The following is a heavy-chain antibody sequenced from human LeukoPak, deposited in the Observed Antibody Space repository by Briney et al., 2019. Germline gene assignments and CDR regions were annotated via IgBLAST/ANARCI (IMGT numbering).Heavy chain of an antibody. V-gene: IGHV4-59*01. J-gene: IGHJ2*01. CDR1: GGSFGDYD. CDR2: IYYSGST. CDR3: ARDSGRNRYFGL. Sequence: SETLSLTCTVSGGSFGDYDWSWLRQPPGKGLEWIGYIYYSGSTNYNPSLESRVTISVDTSKSQFSLKLTSVTAAVAAMYYCARDSGRNRYFGLWGRGALVTVSS.